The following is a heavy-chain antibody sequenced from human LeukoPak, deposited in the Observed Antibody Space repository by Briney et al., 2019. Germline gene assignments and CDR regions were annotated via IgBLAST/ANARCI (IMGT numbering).Heavy chain of an antibody. CDR2: ISYDGSNK. CDR1: GFTFSSYA. J-gene: IGHJ3*02. V-gene: IGHV3-30*04. D-gene: IGHD2-21*02. Sequence: PGGSLRLSCAASGFTFSSYAMSWVRQAPGKGLEWVAVISYDGSNKYYADSVKGRFTISRDNSKNTLYLQMNSLRAEDTAVYYCAREMGIVVVTAQSAFDIWGQGTMVTVSS. CDR3: AREMGIVVVTAQSAFDI.